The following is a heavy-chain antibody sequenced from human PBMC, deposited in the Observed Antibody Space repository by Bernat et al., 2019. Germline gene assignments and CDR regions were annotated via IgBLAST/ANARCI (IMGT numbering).Heavy chain of an antibody. D-gene: IGHD1-26*01. Sequence: QVQLQESGPGLVKPSETLSLTCTVSGGSTSSYYWSWIRQPPGKGLEWLGYIYNSGSTNYNPSLKSRVTISVDTSKNQFSLKLSSVTAADTAVYFCAREVGGRLPPDPWGQGALVTVLS. CDR2: IYNSGST. J-gene: IGHJ5*02. V-gene: IGHV4-59*01. CDR1: GGSTSSYY. CDR3: AREVGGRLPPDP.